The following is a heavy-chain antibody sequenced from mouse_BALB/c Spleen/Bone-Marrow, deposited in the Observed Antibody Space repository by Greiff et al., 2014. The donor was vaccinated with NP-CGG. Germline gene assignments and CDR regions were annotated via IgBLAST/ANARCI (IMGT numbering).Heavy chain of an antibody. Sequence: EVQLVESGGGLVQPGRSMKLSCVASGFTFSNYWMNWVRRSPEKGLEWVAEIRLKSNNYATHYAESVRGRFTISRDDSKSIVYLQMNNLRAEDTGIYYCTTGFAYWGQGTLVTVSA. V-gene: IGHV6-6*02. CDR3: TTGFAY. CDR1: GFTFSNYW. J-gene: IGHJ3*01. CDR2: IRLKSNNYAT.